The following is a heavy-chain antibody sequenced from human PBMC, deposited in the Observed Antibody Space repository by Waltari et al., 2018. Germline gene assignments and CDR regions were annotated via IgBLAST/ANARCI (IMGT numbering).Heavy chain of an antibody. CDR3: ARAKSIINYAFHFDH. V-gene: IGHV1-18*04. J-gene: IGHJ4*02. CDR2: ISPYNGDT. D-gene: IGHD2-2*01. Sequence: QVPLVQSGAEVKKPGASVKVSCRASGYSFTTYGINWVRQAPGQGLEWMGWISPYNGDTQYSQTFQVRRTMTRNTSTSTAYMELTSLRSDDTAIYYCARAKSIINYAFHFDHLGQGSLVTVSS. CDR1: GYSFTTYG.